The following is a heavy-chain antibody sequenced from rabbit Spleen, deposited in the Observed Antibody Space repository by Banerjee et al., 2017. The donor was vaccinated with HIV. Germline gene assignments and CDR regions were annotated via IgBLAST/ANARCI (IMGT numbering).Heavy chain of an antibody. D-gene: IGHD1-1*01. Sequence: QSLEESGGDLVKPGASLTLTCITSGVSFSANSYMCWVRQAPGRGLEWIACIDAGSSGFTYFANWAKGRFTLSKTSSTTVTLQMTSLTAADTATYFCARDTSTSFSSYGMDLWGPGTLVTVS. CDR3: ARDTSTSFSSYGMDL. CDR2: IDAGSSGFT. J-gene: IGHJ6*01. V-gene: IGHV1S40*01. CDR1: GVSFSANSY.